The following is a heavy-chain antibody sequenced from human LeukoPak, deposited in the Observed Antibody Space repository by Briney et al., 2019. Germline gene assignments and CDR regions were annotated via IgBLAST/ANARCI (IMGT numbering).Heavy chain of an antibody. CDR1: GFTFSSYG. J-gene: IGHJ4*02. V-gene: IGHV3-30*18. CDR3: ANLLRWEPY. CDR2: ISYDGSNK. D-gene: IGHD4-23*01. Sequence: GGSLRLSCAASGFTFSSYGMHWVRQAPGKGLEWVAVISYDGSNKYYADSVKSRFTISRDNSKNTLYLQMNSLRAEDTAVYYCANLLRWEPYWGQGTLVTVSS.